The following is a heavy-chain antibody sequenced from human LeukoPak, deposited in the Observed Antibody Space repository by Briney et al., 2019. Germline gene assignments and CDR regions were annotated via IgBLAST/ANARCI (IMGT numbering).Heavy chain of an antibody. J-gene: IGHJ3*02. CDR1: GFTFSSYS. V-gene: IGHV3-66*02. Sequence: GGSLRLSCAASGFTFSSYSMNWVRQAPGKGLGWVSVIYSGGSTYYADSVKGRFTISRDNSKNTLYLQMNSLRAEDTAVYYCARASHGYNYNAAFDIWGQGTMVTVSS. CDR3: ARASHGYNYNAAFDI. CDR2: IYSGGST. D-gene: IGHD5-24*01.